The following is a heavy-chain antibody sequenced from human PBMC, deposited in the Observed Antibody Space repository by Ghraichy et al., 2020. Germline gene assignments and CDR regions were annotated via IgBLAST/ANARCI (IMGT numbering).Heavy chain of an antibody. V-gene: IGHV1-18*04. J-gene: IGHJ5*02. CDR3: ARDLAGDYGDYGPSNWFDP. CDR2: ISAYNGNT. D-gene: IGHD4-17*01. Sequence: ASVKVSCKASGYTFTSYGISWVRQAPGQGLEWMGWISAYNGNTNYAQKLQGRVTMTTDTSTSTAYMELRSLRSDDTAVYYCARDLAGDYGDYGPSNWFDPWGQGTLVTVSS. CDR1: GYTFTSYG.